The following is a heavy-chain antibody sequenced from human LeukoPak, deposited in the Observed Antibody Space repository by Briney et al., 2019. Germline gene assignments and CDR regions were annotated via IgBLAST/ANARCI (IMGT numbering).Heavy chain of an antibody. CDR3: AREKDISSWYSYYYYYGMDV. CDR1: GFTFSSYS. Sequence: GGSLRLSCAASGFTFSSYSMNWVRQAPGKGLEWVSSISSSSSYINYADSVKGRFTISRDNAKNSLYLQMNSLRAEDTAVYYCAREKDISSWYSYYYYYGMDVWGQGTTVTVSS. V-gene: IGHV3-21*01. D-gene: IGHD6-13*01. J-gene: IGHJ6*02. CDR2: ISSSSSYI.